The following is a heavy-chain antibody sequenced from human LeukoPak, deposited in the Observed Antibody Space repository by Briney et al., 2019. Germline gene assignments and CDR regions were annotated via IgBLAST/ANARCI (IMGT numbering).Heavy chain of an antibody. Sequence: PSETLSLTCTVSGGSISSYYWSWIRQPPGKGLEWIGYIYYSGSTNYNPSLKSRVTISVDTSKNQFSLKLSSVTAADTAVYYCAKLIQDYDFWSGYFYWSQGTLVTVSS. J-gene: IGHJ4*02. V-gene: IGHV4-59*01. CDR1: GGSISSYY. CDR2: IYYSGST. D-gene: IGHD3-3*01. CDR3: AKLIQDYDFWSGYFY.